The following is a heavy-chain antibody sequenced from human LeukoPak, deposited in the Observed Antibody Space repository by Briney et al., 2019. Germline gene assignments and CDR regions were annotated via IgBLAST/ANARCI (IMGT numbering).Heavy chain of an antibody. V-gene: IGHV1-69*13. D-gene: IGHD1-7*01. J-gene: IGHJ5*02. CDR3: ARETTGTTSWFDP. CDR1: GGTFSSYA. Sequence: ASVKVSCKASGGTFSSYAISWVRQAPGQGLEWMGGIIPIFGTANYAQKFQGRVTITAVESTSTAYMELSSLRSEDTAVYYCARETTGTTSWFDPWGQGTLVTVSS. CDR2: IIPIFGTA.